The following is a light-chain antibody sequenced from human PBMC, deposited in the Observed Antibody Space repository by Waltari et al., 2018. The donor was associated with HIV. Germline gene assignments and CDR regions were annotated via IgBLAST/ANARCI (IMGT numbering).Light chain of an antibody. J-gene: IGLJ1*01. V-gene: IGLV1-51*01. CDR3: GTWDARLSAGVFGSGTKV. CDR1: TSNFGNDF. Sequence: QSVLTQQPPSVSAAPGQNVTMSCSEGTSNFGNDFVCWYQHRPGMAPRLLIYDINKRPLGIPERFSASKSGTSATLGITGLQTGDEGDYYCGTWDARLSAGVFGSGTKVF. CDR2: DIN.